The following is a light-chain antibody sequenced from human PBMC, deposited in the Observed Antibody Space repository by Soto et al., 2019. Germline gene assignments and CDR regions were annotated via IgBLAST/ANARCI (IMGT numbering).Light chain of an antibody. J-gene: IGLJ1*01. CDR3: SSYTNINTRACV. CDR2: EVT. Sequence: QSVLTQPASLSGSPGRSITISCAGTIGDIGSYNRVSWYQQHPGKAPKLIIYEVTDRPSGVSNRFSGSKSGNTASLTISGLQAEDEAEYYCSSYTNINTRACVYGTGTKVTVL. CDR1: IGDIGSYNR. V-gene: IGLV2-14*01.